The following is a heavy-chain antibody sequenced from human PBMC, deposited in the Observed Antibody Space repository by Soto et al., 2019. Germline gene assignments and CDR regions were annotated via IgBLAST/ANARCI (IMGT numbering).Heavy chain of an antibody. D-gene: IGHD6-13*01. V-gene: IGHV3-30*18. J-gene: IGHJ6*02. CDR3: AKDGKYSSSWYGYYYYGMDV. CDR2: ISYDGSNK. CDR1: GFTFSSYS. Sequence: GGSLRLSCAASGFTFSSYSMNWVRQAPGKGLEWVAVISYDGSNKYYADSVKGRFTISRDNSKNTLYLQMNSLRAEDTAVYYCAKDGKYSSSWYGYYYYGMDVWGQGTTVTVSS.